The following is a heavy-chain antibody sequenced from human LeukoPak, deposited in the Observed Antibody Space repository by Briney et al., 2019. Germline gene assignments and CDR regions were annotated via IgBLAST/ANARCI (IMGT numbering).Heavy chain of an antibody. CDR2: ISWNSGSI. Sequence: PGRSLRLSCAASGFTFDDYAMHWVRQAPGKGLEWVSGISWNSGSIGYADSVKGRFTISRDNAKNSLYLQMNSLRAEDTALYYCAKVAAAAVYYYYMDVWGKGTTVTVSS. CDR3: AKVAAAAVYYYYMDV. D-gene: IGHD6-13*01. J-gene: IGHJ6*03. CDR1: GFTFDDYA. V-gene: IGHV3-9*01.